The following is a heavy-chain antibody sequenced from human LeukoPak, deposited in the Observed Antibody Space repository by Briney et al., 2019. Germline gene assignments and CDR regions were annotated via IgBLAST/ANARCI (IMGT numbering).Heavy chain of an antibody. D-gene: IGHD5-12*01. CDR2: VGTAGDP. CDR1: GFTFSSYD. Sequence: RGSLRLSCAASGFTFSSYDMHWVRQATGKGLEWVSAVGTAGDPYYPGSVKGRFTISRENAKNSLYLQMNSLRAGDTAVYYCARGLRYGDYYYYGMDVWGKGTTVTVSS. J-gene: IGHJ6*04. CDR3: ARGLRYGDYYYYGMDV. V-gene: IGHV3-13*05.